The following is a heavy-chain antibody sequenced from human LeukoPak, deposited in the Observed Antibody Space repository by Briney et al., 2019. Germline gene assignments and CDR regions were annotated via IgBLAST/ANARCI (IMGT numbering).Heavy chain of an antibody. CDR3: ARDPHMTTVTTGIGY. D-gene: IGHD4-17*01. Sequence: GGSLRLSCAASGFTFSSYWMYWVRQVPGKGLVWVSRINSDGSSTNYADSVKGRFTISRDNAKNTLYLPMNSLRAEDTAVYYCARDPHMTTVTTGIGYWGQGTLVTVSS. CDR2: INSDGSST. CDR1: GFTFSSYW. J-gene: IGHJ4*02. V-gene: IGHV3-74*01.